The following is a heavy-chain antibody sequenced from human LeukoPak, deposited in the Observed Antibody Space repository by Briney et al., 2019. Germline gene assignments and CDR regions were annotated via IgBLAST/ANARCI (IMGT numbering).Heavy chain of an antibody. D-gene: IGHD3-22*01. CDR2: INPSGGST. J-gene: IGHJ4*02. CDR3: AREWGDYYDSSGYFDY. CDR1: GYTFTSYY. V-gene: IGHV1-46*01. Sequence: GASVKVSCKASGYTFTSYYMHWVRQAPGQGLEWMGIINPSGGSTSYAQKFQGRVTITRDTSTSTVYMELSSLRSEDTAVYYCAREWGDYYDSSGYFDYWGQGTLVTVSS.